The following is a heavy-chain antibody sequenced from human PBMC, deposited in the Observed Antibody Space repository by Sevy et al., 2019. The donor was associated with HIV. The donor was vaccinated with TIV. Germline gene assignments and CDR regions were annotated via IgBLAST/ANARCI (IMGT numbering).Heavy chain of an antibody. CDR1: GGSISSSSYY. J-gene: IGHJ3*02. D-gene: IGHD3-22*01. V-gene: IGHV4-39*01. CDR3: ASFITDAFDI. Sequence: SETLSLTCTVSGGSISSSSYYWGWIRQLPGKGLEWIGRIYYSGSTYYNPSLKSRVTISVDTSKNQFSLKLSSVTAADTAVYYCASFITDAFDIWGQGTMVTVSS. CDR2: IYYSGST.